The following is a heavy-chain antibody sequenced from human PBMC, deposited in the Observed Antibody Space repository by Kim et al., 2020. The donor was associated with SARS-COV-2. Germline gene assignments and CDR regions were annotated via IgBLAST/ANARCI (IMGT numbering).Heavy chain of an antibody. Sequence: SVKVSCKASGGTFSSYAISWVRQAPGQGLEWMGGIIPIFGTANYAQKFQGRVTITADESTSTAYMELSSLRSEDTAVYYCARERHIGFMTTVTTDYWYFDLWGRGTLVTVSS. V-gene: IGHV1-69*13. CDR2: IIPIFGTA. J-gene: IGHJ2*01. D-gene: IGHD4-17*01. CDR3: ARERHIGFMTTVTTDYWYFDL. CDR1: GGTFSSYA.